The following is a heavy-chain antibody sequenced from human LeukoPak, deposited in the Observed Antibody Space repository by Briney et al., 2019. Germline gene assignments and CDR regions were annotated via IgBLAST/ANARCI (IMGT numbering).Heavy chain of an antibody. CDR1: GGSIINTNYY. Sequence: SETLSLTCAVSGGSIINTNYYWAWIRQPPGRGLEWMGGIYYPGSTYCTPSLKSRLTISIDTSNNQFFLKLTSETAEDTAVYYCAGQPWGYHSWFDPWGQGSLVTVSS. CDR3: AGQPWGYHSWFDP. J-gene: IGHJ5*02. D-gene: IGHD5-12*01. V-gene: IGHV4-39*01. CDR2: IYYPGST.